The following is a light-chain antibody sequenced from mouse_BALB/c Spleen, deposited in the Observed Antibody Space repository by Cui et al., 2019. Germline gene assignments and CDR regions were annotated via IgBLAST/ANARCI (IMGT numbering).Light chain of an antibody. CDR3: QHFWGTPFT. CDR1: ENIYSN. V-gene: IGKV12-46*01. Sequence: DIQMTQSPASLSVSVGETVTITCRASENIYSNLAWYQQKQGKSPQLLVYAATNLADGVPSRFSGSGSGTKYSLKINSLPSEDFGGYYCQHFWGTPFTFGSGTKLEIK. J-gene: IGKJ4*01. CDR2: AAT.